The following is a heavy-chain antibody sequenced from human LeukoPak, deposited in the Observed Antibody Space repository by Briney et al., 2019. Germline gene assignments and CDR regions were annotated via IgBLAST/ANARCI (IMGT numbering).Heavy chain of an antibody. CDR1: GGSISSGGYS. J-gene: IGHJ4*02. CDR2: IYHSGST. CDR3: ASGSYLYYFDY. D-gene: IGHD1-26*01. Sequence: SETLSLTCAVSGGSISSGGYSWSWIRQPPGKGLEWIGYIYHSGSTYYNPSLKSRVTISVDRSKNQFSLKLSSVTAADTAVYYCASGSYLYYFDYWGQGTLVTVSS. V-gene: IGHV4-30-2*01.